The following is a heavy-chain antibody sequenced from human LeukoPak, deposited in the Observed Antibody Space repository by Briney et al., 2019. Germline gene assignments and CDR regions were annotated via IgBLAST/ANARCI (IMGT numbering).Heavy chain of an antibody. CDR1: GGSISSYY. V-gene: IGHV4-59*01. D-gene: IGHD2-2*01. CDR2: IYYSWST. J-gene: IGHJ6*02. Sequence: SETLSLTCTVSGGSISSYYWSLIRQPPGKGLEWIGYIYYSWSTNYNPSLKSRVTISVDTSKNQFSLKLSSVTAADTAVYYCARGGSGCSSTSCYEGYYYYYYGMDVWGQGTTVTVSS. CDR3: ARGGSGCSSTSCYEGYYYYYYGMDV.